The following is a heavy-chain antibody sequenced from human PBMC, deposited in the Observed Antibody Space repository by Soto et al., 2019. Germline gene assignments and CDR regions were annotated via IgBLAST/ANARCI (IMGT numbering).Heavy chain of an antibody. CDR2: ISSSSSTI. J-gene: IGHJ3*02. D-gene: IGHD5-12*01. CDR1: GFTFSSYS. Sequence: GGSLRLSCAASGFTFSSYSMNWVRQAPGKGLEWVSYISSSSSTIYYADSVKGRFTISRGNAKNSLYLQMNSLRAEDTAVYYCVSESGYDSRDAFDIWGQGTMVTVSS. V-gene: IGHV3-48*01. CDR3: VSESGYDSRDAFDI.